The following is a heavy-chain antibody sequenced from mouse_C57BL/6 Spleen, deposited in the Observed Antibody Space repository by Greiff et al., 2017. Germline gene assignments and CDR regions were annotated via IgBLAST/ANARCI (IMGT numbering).Heavy chain of an antibody. V-gene: IGHV1-53*01. J-gene: IGHJ3*01. D-gene: IGHD2-5*01. CDR2: INPSNGGT. CDR3: ARSDYSNFPFAY. CDR1: GYTFTSYW. Sequence: QVQLQQSGTELVKPGASVKLSCKASGYTFTSYWMHWVKQRPGQGLEWIGNINPSNGGTNYNEKFKSKATLTVDKSSSTAYMQLSSLTSEDSAVYYCARSDYSNFPFAYWGQGTPVTVSA.